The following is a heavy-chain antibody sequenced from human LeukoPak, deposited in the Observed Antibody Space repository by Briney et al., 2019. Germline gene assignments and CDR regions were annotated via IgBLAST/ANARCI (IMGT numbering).Heavy chain of an antibody. CDR2: ISGSGGST. CDR1: GFTFRSYA. Sequence: GGSLRLSSAAPGFTFRSYAISGVPQAPGRGLGWVSPISGSGGSTYYADSVKGRFTISRDNSKNALYLQMNSLRAEDTAVYYCAKSLAAAGRWTFNFDYWGQGTLVTVSS. D-gene: IGHD6-13*01. J-gene: IGHJ4*02. V-gene: IGHV3-23*01. CDR3: AKSLAAAGRWTFNFDY.